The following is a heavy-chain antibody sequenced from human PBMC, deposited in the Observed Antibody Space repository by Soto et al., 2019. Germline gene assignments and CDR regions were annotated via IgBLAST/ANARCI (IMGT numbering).Heavy chain of an antibody. CDR1: GGSFSGYY. V-gene: IGHV4-34*01. CDR2: INHSGST. Sequence: KTSETLSLTCAVYGGSFSGYYWSWIRQPPGKGLEWIGEINHSGSTNYNPSLKSRVTISVDTSKNQFSLKLSSVTAADTAVYYCARIPGYYYDSSFPWRRGPYYYYGMDVWGQGTTVTVSS. CDR3: ARIPGYYYDSSFPWRRGPYYYYGMDV. D-gene: IGHD3-22*01. J-gene: IGHJ6*02.